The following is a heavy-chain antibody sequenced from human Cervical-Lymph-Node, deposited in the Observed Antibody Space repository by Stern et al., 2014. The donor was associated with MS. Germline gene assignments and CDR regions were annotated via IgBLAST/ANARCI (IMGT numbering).Heavy chain of an antibody. CDR3: ARKLCSGGSCYFYGMDV. J-gene: IGHJ6*02. CDR2: IIPIFGTA. Sequence: VHLVESGAEVKKPGSSVKVSCKASGVTFSTYAISWVRQAPGQGLEWMGGIIPIFGTANYAQKFQGRVTIIADESTSTVYMELSSLRSEDAAVYYCARKLCSGGSCYFYGMDVRGQGTTVTVSS. V-gene: IGHV1-69*01. CDR1: GVTFSTYA. D-gene: IGHD2-15*01.